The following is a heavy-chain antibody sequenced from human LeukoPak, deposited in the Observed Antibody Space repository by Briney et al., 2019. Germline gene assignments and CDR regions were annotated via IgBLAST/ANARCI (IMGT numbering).Heavy chain of an antibody. CDR2: IYPGDSDT. J-gene: IGHJ6*02. Sequence: GESLKISCKGSGYSFTSYWIGWVRQMPGKGLEWMGIIYPGDSDTRYSPSFQGQVTISADKSISTAYLQWSSLKASDTAMYYCARGSTVTTTYYYYYGMDVWGQGTTVTVSS. CDR1: GYSFTSYW. CDR3: ARGSTVTTTYYYYYGMDV. V-gene: IGHV5-51*01. D-gene: IGHD4-11*01.